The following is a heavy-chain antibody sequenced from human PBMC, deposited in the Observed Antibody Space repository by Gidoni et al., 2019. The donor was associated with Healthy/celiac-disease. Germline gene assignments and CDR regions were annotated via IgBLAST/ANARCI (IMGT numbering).Heavy chain of an antibody. CDR1: GGSISSGSYY. J-gene: IGHJ4*02. CDR3: ARVSPTMGSDY. D-gene: IGHD3-10*01. Sequence: QVQLQESGPGLVKPSQTLSLTCTVSGGSISSGSYYWSWIRQPAGKGLEWIGRIYTSGSTNYNPSLKSRVTISVDTSKNQFSLKLSSVTAADTAVYYCARVSPTMGSDYWGQGTLVTVSS. V-gene: IGHV4-61*02. CDR2: IYTSGST.